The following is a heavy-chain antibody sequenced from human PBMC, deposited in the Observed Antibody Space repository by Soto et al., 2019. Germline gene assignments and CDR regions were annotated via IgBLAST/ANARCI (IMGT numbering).Heavy chain of an antibody. V-gene: IGHV3-23*01. CDR3: AKDQGSGSYYKYYYYYMDV. D-gene: IGHD3-10*01. J-gene: IGHJ6*03. CDR1: GFTFSSYA. Sequence: GGSLRLSCAASGFTFSSYAMSWVRQAPGKGLEWVSAISGSGGSTYYADSVKGRFTISRDNSKNTLYLQMNSLRAEDTAVYYCAKDQGSGSYYKYYYYYMDVWGKGTTVTVSS. CDR2: ISGSGGST.